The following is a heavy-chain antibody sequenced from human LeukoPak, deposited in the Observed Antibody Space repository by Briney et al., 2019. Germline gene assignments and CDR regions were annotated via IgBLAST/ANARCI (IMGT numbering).Heavy chain of an antibody. CDR2: ISGSGGST. CDR1: GFTFSSYA. V-gene: IGHV3-23*01. J-gene: IGHJ4*02. Sequence: GGSLGLSCAASGFTFSSYAMSWVRQAPGKGLEWVSAISGSGGSTYYADSVKGRFTISRDNSKNTLYLQMNSLRAEDTAVYYCAKALLEKYYDILTGYSVPWDFDYWGQGTLVTVSS. D-gene: IGHD3-9*01. CDR3: AKALLEKYYDILTGYSVPWDFDY.